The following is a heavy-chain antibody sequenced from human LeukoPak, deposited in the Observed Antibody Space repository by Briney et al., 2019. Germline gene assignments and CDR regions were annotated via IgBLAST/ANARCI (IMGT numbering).Heavy chain of an antibody. V-gene: IGHV1-2*02. D-gene: IGHD3-9*01. CDR1: GYTFIDYY. CDR2: INSNSGGT. Sequence: GASVKVSCKASGYTFIDYYMHWVRQAPGQGLEWMGWINSNSGGTNFAQKFQGRVTMTRDTSIGTAYMEVTRLMSDDTAAYYCAREWWGYDVLTGDNWFDPWGQGTLVTVSS. J-gene: IGHJ5*02. CDR3: AREWWGYDVLTGDNWFDP.